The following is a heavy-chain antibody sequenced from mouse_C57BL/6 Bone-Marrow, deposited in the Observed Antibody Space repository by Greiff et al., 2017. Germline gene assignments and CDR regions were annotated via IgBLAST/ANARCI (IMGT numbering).Heavy chain of an antibody. Sequence: VQLQQPGTELVKPGASVKLSCKASGYTFTSYWMHWVKQRPGQGLEWIGNINPSNGGTNYNEKFKSKATLTVDKSSSTAYMQLSSLTSEDSAVYYCARLVTTVVAWYFDVWGTGTTVTVSS. CDR1: GYTFTSYW. CDR2: INPSNGGT. J-gene: IGHJ1*03. CDR3: ARLVTTVVAWYFDV. D-gene: IGHD1-1*01. V-gene: IGHV1-53*01.